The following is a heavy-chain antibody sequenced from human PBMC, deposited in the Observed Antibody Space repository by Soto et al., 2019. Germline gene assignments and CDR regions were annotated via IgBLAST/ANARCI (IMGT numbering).Heavy chain of an antibody. CDR3: AKDSAKKVTADYYYYMDV. CDR2: ISWNSGSI. V-gene: IGHV3-9*01. D-gene: IGHD4-4*01. CDR1: GFTFDDYA. Sequence: EVQLVESGGGLVQPGRSLRLSCAASGFTFDDYAMHWVRQAPGKGLEWVSGISWNSGSIGYADSVKGRFSISRDNAKNDMYLQMNSMRAEDTALYYCAKDSAKKVTADYYYYMDVWGKGTTVTVSS. J-gene: IGHJ6*03.